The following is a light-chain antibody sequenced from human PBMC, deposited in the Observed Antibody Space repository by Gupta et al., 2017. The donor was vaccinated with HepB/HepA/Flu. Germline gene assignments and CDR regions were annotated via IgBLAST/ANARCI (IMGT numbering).Light chain of an antibody. CDR1: SSDVGGYNY. Sequence: QSALTQPASVSGSPGQSITISCTGTSSDVGGYNYVSWYQQHPGKAPKLMIYDVSNRPSGVSNRFSGSKSGNTASLTISGLQAEDEADYYCSSYTSPWVFGGGTKLTV. V-gene: IGLV2-14*03. J-gene: IGLJ3*02. CDR2: DVS. CDR3: SSYTSPWV.